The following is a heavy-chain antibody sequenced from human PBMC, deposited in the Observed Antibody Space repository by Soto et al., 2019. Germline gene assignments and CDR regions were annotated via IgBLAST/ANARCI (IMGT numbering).Heavy chain of an antibody. CDR1: GGTFSSHS. V-gene: IGHV1-69*01. D-gene: IGHD4-17*01. Sequence: VQLMQSGAEVKQPWSSVKVSCKASGGTFSSHSLNWVRQAPGQGLEWMGGIITRFGTANYAQNFQGRVTITADQSTSTAYMELNSLRSDDTAVYYCAREVGYGDFSAALLDGGQGTLVTVSS. J-gene: IGHJ4*02. CDR3: AREVGYGDFSAALLD. CDR2: IITRFGTA.